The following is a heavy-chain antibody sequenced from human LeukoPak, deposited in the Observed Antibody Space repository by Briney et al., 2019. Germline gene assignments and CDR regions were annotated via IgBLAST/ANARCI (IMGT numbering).Heavy chain of an antibody. CDR3: AKDYRPHDFWSGLVDY. V-gene: IGHV3-23*01. CDR1: GFTFSSYG. Sequence: GSLRLSCAASGFTFSSYGMSWVRQAPGKGLEWVSAISGSGGSTYYADSVKGRFTISRDNSKNTLYLQMNSLRAEDTAVYYCAKDYRPHDFWSGLVDYWGQGTLVTVSS. D-gene: IGHD3-3*01. J-gene: IGHJ4*02. CDR2: ISGSGGST.